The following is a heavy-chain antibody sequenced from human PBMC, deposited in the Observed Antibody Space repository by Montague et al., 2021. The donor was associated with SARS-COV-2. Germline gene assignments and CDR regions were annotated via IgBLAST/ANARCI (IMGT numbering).Heavy chain of an antibody. CDR1: GGSISSGSYY. Sequence: SETLSLTCTVSGGSISSGSYYWGWIRQPPGQGLEWIGGIYYSGSTYYNPSRKSRVTISVDTTKNPFSLKLSSVTAADTAVYYCARRVVGGWYATTTENDYWGQGTLVTVSS. V-gene: IGHV4-39*01. J-gene: IGHJ4*02. CDR3: ARRVVGGWYATTTENDY. CDR2: IYYSGST. D-gene: IGHD6-19*01.